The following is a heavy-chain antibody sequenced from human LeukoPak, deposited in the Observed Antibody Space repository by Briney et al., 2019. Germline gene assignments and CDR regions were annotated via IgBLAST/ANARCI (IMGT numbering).Heavy chain of an antibody. J-gene: IGHJ4*02. CDR1: GFAFSRFA. V-gene: IGHV3-23*01. CDR2: ISGNGHQT. Sequence: GGSLRLSCSASGFAFSRFAMTWVRLLPGRGLDWVSTISGNGHQTYYGDSVKGRFSVSRDNSKNILYLQMDSLRADDSALYYCAKDANYYDSSGFFIPFDYWGQGTLVTVSS. CDR3: AKDANYYDSSGFFIPFDY. D-gene: IGHD3-22*01.